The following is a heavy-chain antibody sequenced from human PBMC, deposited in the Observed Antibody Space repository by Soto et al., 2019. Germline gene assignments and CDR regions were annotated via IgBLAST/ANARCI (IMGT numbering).Heavy chain of an antibody. D-gene: IGHD6-19*01. CDR2: INHSGSS. V-gene: IGHV4-34*01. CDR1: GASFNDYY. J-gene: IGHJ4*02. CDR3: AGGQKHSSSWQLDH. Sequence: PSETLSLTCAVNGASFNDYYWTWVRQPPGKGLEWIGEINHSGSSNYNPSLKSRVTISVDTSKKQFSLKVTSLTAADTAVYFCAGGQKHSSSWQLDHWGLGSLVTVSS.